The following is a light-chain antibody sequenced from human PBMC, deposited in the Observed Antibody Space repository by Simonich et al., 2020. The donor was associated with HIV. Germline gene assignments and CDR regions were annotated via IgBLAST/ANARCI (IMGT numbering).Light chain of an antibody. Sequence: EIVMTQTPLSLSVTLGQPAYISCKSSQSLLHSDWKTYLYWYLQKPGQFPQLLIYEVFNRFSGVPDRFSGSGSGTDFTLKISRVEAEDVGVYYCMQSIQFPPWTFGQGTKVEIK. CDR1: QSLLHSDWKTY. CDR3: MQSIQFPPWT. V-gene: IGKV2D-29*02. CDR2: EVF. J-gene: IGKJ1*01.